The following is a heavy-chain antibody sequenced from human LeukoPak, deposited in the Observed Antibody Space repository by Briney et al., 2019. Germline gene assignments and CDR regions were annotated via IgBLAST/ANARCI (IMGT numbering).Heavy chain of an antibody. J-gene: IGHJ4*02. Sequence: GGSLRLSCEASGFTFSSYAMSWVRQAPGKGLDWVSGISAGGDRTYYADSVKGRFTISRDNTKNTLYLQMNSLRAEDTAVYYCAKFEYSTATQLYYFDCWGQGALVTVSS. D-gene: IGHD5-24*01. CDR2: ISAGGDRT. CDR1: GFTFSSYA. CDR3: AKFEYSTATQLYYFDC. V-gene: IGHV3-23*01.